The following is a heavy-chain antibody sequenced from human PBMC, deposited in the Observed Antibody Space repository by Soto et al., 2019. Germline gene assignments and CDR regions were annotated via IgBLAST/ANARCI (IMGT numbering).Heavy chain of an antibody. D-gene: IGHD3-22*01. CDR3: ARAYYYDGSATYCYYGMDV. CDR2: IIPIFGTA. V-gene: IGHV1-69*13. Sequence: ASVKVSCKASGGTFSSYAISWVRQAPGQGLEWMGGIIPIFGTANYAQKFQGRVTITADESTSTAYMELSSLRSEDTAVYYCARAYYYDGSATYCYYGMDVWGQGTTVTVSS. CDR1: GGTFSSYA. J-gene: IGHJ6*02.